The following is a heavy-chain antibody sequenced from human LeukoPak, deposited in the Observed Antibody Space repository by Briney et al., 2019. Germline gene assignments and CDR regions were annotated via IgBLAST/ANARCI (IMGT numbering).Heavy chain of an antibody. J-gene: IGHJ6*02. V-gene: IGHV3-64D*09. CDR1: GFPFSSYA. CDR3: VRGYSFGPYGMDV. Sequence: GGSLRLSCSASGFPFSSYAMHCVRQAPGKGLEYVSAISDSGGSTHYADSVKGRFTISRDNSKNTLYLQMSSLRAEDTAVYFCVRGYSFGPYGMDVWGQGTTVTVSS. D-gene: IGHD2-15*01. CDR2: ISDSGGST.